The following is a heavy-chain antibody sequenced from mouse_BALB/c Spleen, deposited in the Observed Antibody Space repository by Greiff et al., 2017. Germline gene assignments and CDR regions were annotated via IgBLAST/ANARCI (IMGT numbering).Heavy chain of an antibody. V-gene: IGHV5-4*02. Sequence: EVMLVESGGGLVKPGGSLKLSCAASGFTFSDYYMYWVRQTPEKRLEWVATISDGGSYTYYPDSVKGRFTISRDNAKNNLYLQMSSLKSEDTAMYYCARGYAYYAMDDWGQGTSVTVSS. D-gene: IGHD1-1*01. CDR2: ISDGGSYT. CDR1: GFTFSDYY. J-gene: IGHJ4*01. CDR3: ARGYAYYAMDD.